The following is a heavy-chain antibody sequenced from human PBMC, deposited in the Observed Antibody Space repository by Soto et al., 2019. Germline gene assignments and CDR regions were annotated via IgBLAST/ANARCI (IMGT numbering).Heavy chain of an antibody. D-gene: IGHD3-22*01. V-gene: IGHV1-18*04. J-gene: IGHJ4*02. CDR2: ISASNGNT. Sequence: QVHLAQSGPEVKKPGASVKVSCKSSGYTYTNFGLSWVRQAPGQGLEWMGWISASNGNTHYAQKFQGRVTLTIDTSTTTGYMEVRSLRSDDTATYYCARDNGDSGASLVDHWGQGTLVTVSS. CDR3: ARDNGDSGASLVDH. CDR1: GYTYTNFG.